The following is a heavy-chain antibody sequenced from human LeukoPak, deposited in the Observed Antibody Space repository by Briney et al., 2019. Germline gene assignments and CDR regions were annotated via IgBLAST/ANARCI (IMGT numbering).Heavy chain of an antibody. D-gene: IGHD2-15*01. V-gene: IGHV3-23*01. Sequence: PGGSLRLSCAASGFTFSSYGMRWVRQAPGNGLEWVSAISGSGGSTYYADSVKGRFTIARDNSKNTLYLQMNSLRAEDTAVYYCAKAGTQRCSGGSCYNDYWGQGTLVTVSS. J-gene: IGHJ4*02. CDR3: AKAGTQRCSGGSCYNDY. CDR1: GFTFSSYG. CDR2: ISGSGGST.